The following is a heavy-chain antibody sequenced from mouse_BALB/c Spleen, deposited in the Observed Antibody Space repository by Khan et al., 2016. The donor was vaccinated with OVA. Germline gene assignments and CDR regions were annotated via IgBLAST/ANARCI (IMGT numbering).Heavy chain of an antibody. Sequence: EVELVESGGDLVKPGGSLRLSCAASGFTFSTYGMSWVRQPPDKRLEWVATINSDGDYTYYPDTVKGRFTISRNNAENTLYLQMSSLQSEDTAINYCASHSTGAFAYWGQGTLVTVSA. V-gene: IGHV5-6*01. D-gene: IGHD4-1*02. J-gene: IGHJ3*01. CDR3: ASHSTGAFAY. CDR2: INSDGDYT. CDR1: GFTFSTYG.